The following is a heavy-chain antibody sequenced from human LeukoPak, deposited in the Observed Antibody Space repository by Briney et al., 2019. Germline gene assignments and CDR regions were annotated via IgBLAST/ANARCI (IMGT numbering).Heavy chain of an antibody. J-gene: IGHJ6*03. CDR3: AMTPTTFSGGYYYMDV. CDR2: ISAYNGNT. CDR1: GYTFTSYG. D-gene: IGHD2/OR15-2a*01. Sequence: ASVKVSCKASGYTFTSYGISWVRQAPGQGLEWMGWISAYNGNTNYAQKLQGRVTMTTDTSTSTAYMELRSLRSDDTAVYYCAMTPTTFSGGYYYMDVWGKGTTVTVSS. V-gene: IGHV1-18*01.